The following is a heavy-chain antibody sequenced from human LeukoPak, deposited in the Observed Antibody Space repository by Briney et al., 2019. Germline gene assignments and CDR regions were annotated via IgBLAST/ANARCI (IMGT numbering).Heavy chain of an antibody. CDR2: ISYDGSNK. CDR1: GFTFSNYG. Sequence: GRSLRLSSAASGFTFSNYGMHWVRQAPGKGLEWVAVISYDGSNKYYADSVKGRFTISRDNSKNTLYLQMNSLRAEDTAVYYCAKDRGLRYFDWLSELDYWGQGTLVTVSS. D-gene: IGHD3-9*01. J-gene: IGHJ4*02. CDR3: AKDRGLRYFDWLSELDY. V-gene: IGHV3-30*18.